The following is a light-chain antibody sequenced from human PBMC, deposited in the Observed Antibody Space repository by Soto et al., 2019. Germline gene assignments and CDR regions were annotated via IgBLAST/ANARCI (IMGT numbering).Light chain of an antibody. CDR3: QQRSTWPPYT. V-gene: IGKV3-11*01. CDR1: QSISTY. CDR2: HAS. Sequence: EIVLTQSPDTLSLSPGERATLSCRASQSISTYLAWYQQKPGHAPRLLIYHASNRATGIPDRFSGSGSGTDFTLTISSLETEDLAVYYCQQRSTWPPYTFGQATKLEIK. J-gene: IGKJ2*01.